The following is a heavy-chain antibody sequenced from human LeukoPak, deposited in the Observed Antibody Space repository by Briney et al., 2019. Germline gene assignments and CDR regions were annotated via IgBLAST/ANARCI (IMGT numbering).Heavy chain of an antibody. J-gene: IGHJ4*02. CDR3: AKRSLYSASPYFDY. D-gene: IGHD4-4*01. Sequence: GGSLRLSCAASGFTFSSYSMNWVRQAPGKGLEWVSSISSSSSYIYYADSVKGRFTISRDNSKSTLYLQMNNVRVEDTAVYYCAKRSLYSASPYFDYWGQGTLVTVSS. CDR2: ISSSSSYI. V-gene: IGHV3-21*04. CDR1: GFTFSSYS.